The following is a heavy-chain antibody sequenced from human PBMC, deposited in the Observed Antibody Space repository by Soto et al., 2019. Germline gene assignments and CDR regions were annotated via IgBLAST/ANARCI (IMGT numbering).Heavy chain of an antibody. CDR1: GYTFRAYP. V-gene: IGHV1-3*01. Sequence: QVQLVQSGAEVKKPGASVKVSCKASGYTFRAYPIYWVRQAPGQRLECMGWINASNGNTRYSEKFEGRVTFTRDTSATTAYMEFSSLRSEDTAVYFCARDTDLTLVTTLDYWGQGTPATVSS. CDR3: ARDTDLTLVTTLDY. CDR2: INASNGNT. J-gene: IGHJ4*02. D-gene: IGHD4-17*01.